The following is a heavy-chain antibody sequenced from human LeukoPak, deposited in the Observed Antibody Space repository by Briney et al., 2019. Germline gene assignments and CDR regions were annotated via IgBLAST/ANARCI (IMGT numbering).Heavy chain of an antibody. J-gene: IGHJ5*02. Sequence: SVKVSCKASGGTFSSYAISWVRQAPGQGLEWMGRIIPILGIANYAQNFQGRVTITPDKSTSTAYMELSSLTSEDTAVYYCARDSSGWYGWFDPWGQGTLVTVSS. CDR2: IIPILGIA. V-gene: IGHV1-69*04. D-gene: IGHD6-19*01. CDR1: GGTFSSYA. CDR3: ARDSSGWYGWFDP.